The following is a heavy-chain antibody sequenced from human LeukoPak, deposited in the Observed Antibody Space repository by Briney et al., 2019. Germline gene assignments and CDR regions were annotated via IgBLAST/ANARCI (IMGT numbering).Heavy chain of an antibody. D-gene: IGHD3-22*01. V-gene: IGHV4-4*07. J-gene: IGHJ4*02. CDR3: ATDSSGYYPYYFDY. Sequence: PETLSLTCTVSGGSISSYYWSWIRQPAGKGLEWIGRIYTSGSTDYNPSLKSRVTISVDTSKNQFSLKLSSVTAADTAVYYCATDSSGYYPYYFDYWGQGTLVTVSS. CDR1: GGSISSYY. CDR2: IYTSGST.